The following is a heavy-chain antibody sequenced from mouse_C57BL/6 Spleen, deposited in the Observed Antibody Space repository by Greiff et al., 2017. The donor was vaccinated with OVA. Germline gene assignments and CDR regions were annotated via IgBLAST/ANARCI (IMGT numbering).Heavy chain of an antibody. CDR2: ISYDGSN. J-gene: IGHJ2*01. Sequence: ESGPGLVKPSQSLSLTCSVTGYSITSGYYWNWIRQFPGNQLEWMGYISYDGSNNYNPSLKNRISITRDTSKNQFFLKLNSVTTEDTATYYCARGGNYFDYWGQGTTLTVSS. D-gene: IGHD6-1*01. CDR3: ARGGNYFDY. CDR1: GYSITSGYY. V-gene: IGHV3-6*01.